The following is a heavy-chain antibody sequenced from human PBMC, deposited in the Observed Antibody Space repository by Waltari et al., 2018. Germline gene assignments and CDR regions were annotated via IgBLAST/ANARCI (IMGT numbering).Heavy chain of an antibody. D-gene: IGHD6-13*01. V-gene: IGHV3-7*01. CDR3: TRGGDDSSWYWRN. CDR1: GFTFSNNW. J-gene: IGHJ4*02. CDR2: RNQEGSEK. Sequence: EVQLVESGGGLVQPGGSLRLSCAASGFTFSNNWMTWVRQAPGKGVEWVANRNQEGSEKYSVESVKGRFTISRDNAKNSLYLQLNSLRADDTAVYYCTRGGDDSSWYWRNWGQGTLVTVSS.